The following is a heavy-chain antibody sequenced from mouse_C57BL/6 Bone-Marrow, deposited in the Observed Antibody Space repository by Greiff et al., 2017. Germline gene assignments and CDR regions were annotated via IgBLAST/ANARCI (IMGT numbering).Heavy chain of an antibody. CDR2: IWSGGST. J-gene: IGHJ4*01. D-gene: IGHD2-3*01. Sequence: VQGVESGPGLVQPSQSLSITCTVSGFSLTSSGVHWVRQSPGKGLEWLGVIWSGGSTDYNAAFISRLSISKDNSKSQVFFKMNSLQADDTDIYYCARKGDGYYEGMDYWGKGTSVTVSS. V-gene: IGHV2-2*01. CDR1: GFSLTSSG. CDR3: ARKGDGYYEGMDY.